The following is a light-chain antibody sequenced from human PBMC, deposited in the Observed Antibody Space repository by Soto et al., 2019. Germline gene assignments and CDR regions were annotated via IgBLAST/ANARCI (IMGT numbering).Light chain of an antibody. J-gene: IGLJ1*01. CDR3: SSYTSSSTYV. Sequence: QSSLTQPASVSGSPGQWITISCTGTSSDVGGYNYVSWYQQHPGKAPKLMIYDVSNRPSGVSNRLSGSKSVNTASLTISGLQAEDEADYYCSSYTSSSTYVFGTGTKLTVL. V-gene: IGLV2-14*01. CDR1: SSDVGGYNY. CDR2: DVS.